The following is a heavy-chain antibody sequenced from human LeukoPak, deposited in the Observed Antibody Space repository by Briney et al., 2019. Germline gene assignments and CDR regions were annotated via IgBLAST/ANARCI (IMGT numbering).Heavy chain of an antibody. V-gene: IGHV3-21*04. CDR2: ISSSSSYI. Sequence: PGGSLRLSCAASGFTFSSYSMNWVRQAPGKGLEWVSSISSSSSYIYYADSVKGRFTISRDNSKNTLYLQMNSLRAEDTAVYYCAKGEFGGYSRVFFDHWGQGTLVTVS. CDR3: AKGEFGGYSRVFFDH. CDR1: GFTFSSYS. J-gene: IGHJ4*02. D-gene: IGHD1-26*01.